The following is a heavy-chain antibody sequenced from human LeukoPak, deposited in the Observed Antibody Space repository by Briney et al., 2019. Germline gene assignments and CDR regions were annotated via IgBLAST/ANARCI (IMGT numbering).Heavy chain of an antibody. CDR2: INHSGST. Sequence: SETLSLTCAVYGGSFSGYYWSWIRQPPGKGLEWIGEINHSGSTNYNPSLKSRVTISVDTSENQFSLKLSSVTAADTAVYYCAPIAPHGGWFDPWGQGTLVTVSS. V-gene: IGHV4-34*01. J-gene: IGHJ5*02. CDR1: GGSFSGYY. CDR3: APIAPHGGWFDP. D-gene: IGHD6-13*01.